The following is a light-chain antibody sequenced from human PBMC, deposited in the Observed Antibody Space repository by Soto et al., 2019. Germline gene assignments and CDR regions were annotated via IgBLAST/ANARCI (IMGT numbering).Light chain of an antibody. Sequence: EIEMTQSPVTLSVSPGERATLSCRASQSVRSNLAWYQQKPGQAPRLLIYDASTRATGIPARFSGSGSGAEFTLTISSLQSEDFAVYYCHHYNNWPRGTFGQGTKVEIK. V-gene: IGKV3-15*01. CDR1: QSVRSN. CDR3: HHYNNWPRGT. CDR2: DAS. J-gene: IGKJ1*01.